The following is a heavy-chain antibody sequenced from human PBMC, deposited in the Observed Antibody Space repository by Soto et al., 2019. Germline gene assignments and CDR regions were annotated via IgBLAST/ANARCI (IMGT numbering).Heavy chain of an antibody. CDR1: GGSFSGYY. Sequence: SETLSLTCAVYGGSFSGYYWSWIRQPPGKGLEWIGEINHSGSTNYNPSLKSRVTKSVDTSKNQFSLKLSSVTAADTAVYYCARGRGGITGTTYYYYGMDVWGQGTTVTVSS. D-gene: IGHD1-7*01. CDR2: INHSGST. CDR3: ARGRGGITGTTYYYYGMDV. V-gene: IGHV4-34*01. J-gene: IGHJ6*02.